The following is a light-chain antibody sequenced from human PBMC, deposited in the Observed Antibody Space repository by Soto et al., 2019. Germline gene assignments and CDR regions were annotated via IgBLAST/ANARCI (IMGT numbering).Light chain of an antibody. V-gene: IGKV1-27*01. Sequence: DLQMTQSPSSLSASIGDRVTITCRASQGLSTYLSWYQQKPGRVPKVLIYAASTLQSGVPSRFSGSGSGTDFTLTISSLQPEDVSTYYCQKYNSAPLTFGGGTNVEIK. CDR3: QKYNSAPLT. CDR1: QGLSTY. J-gene: IGKJ4*01. CDR2: AAS.